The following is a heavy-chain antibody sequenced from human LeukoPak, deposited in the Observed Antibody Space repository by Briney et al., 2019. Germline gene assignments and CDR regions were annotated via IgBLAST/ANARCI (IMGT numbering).Heavy chain of an antibody. CDR2: ISWNSGSI. CDR3: AKDKWYDSSDYFDY. J-gene: IGHJ4*02. CDR1: GFTFDDYA. V-gene: IGHV3-9*01. D-gene: IGHD3-22*01. Sequence: GRSLRLSCAASGFTFDDYAMHWVRQAPGKGLERVSGISWNSGSIGYADSVKGRFTISRDNAKNSLYLQMNSLRAEDTALYYCAKDKWYDSSDYFDYWGQGTLVTVSS.